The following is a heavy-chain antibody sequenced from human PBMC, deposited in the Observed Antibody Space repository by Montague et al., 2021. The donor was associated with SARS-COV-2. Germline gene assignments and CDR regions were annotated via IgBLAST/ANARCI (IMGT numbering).Heavy chain of an antibody. CDR3: ARTRGYDPLFDF. CDR1: GGSISSNF. V-gene: IGHV4-59*01. J-gene: IGHJ4*02. Sequence: SETLSLTCTVSGGSISSNFWSWIRQPPGKGLEWIGYIYYSGSTNYSPSLKGRVTISVDTSKKQFSLQLSSVTAADTAVYYCARTRGYDPLFDFWGQGTLVTVSS. D-gene: IGHD5-12*01. CDR2: IYYSGST.